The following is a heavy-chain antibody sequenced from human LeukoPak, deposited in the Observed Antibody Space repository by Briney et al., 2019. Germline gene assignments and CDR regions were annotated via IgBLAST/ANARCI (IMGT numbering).Heavy chain of an antibody. CDR2: IYYSGST. CDR3: AKGFYDSSGYYYSTFDY. J-gene: IGHJ4*02. CDR1: GFSISSGYY. D-gene: IGHD3-22*01. V-gene: IGHV4-38-2*02. Sequence: KPSETLSLTCTVSGFSISSGYYWGWIRQSPGKGLEWIGSIYYSGSTYYNPSLKSRVTISVDTSKNQFSLKLSSVTAADTAVYYCAKGFYDSSGYYYSTFDYWGQGTLVTVSS.